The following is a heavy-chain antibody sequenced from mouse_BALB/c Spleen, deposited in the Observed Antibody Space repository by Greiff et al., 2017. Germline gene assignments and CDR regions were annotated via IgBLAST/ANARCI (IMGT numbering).Heavy chain of an antibody. CDR3: ARSYDYILNYYAMDY. Sequence: QVQLKQSGPELVKPGASVKISCKASGYSFTSYYIHWVKQRPGQGLEWIGWIFPGSGNTKYNEKFKGKATLTADTSSSTAYMQLSSLTSEDSAVYFFARSYDYILNYYAMDYWGQGTSVTVSS. CDR2: IFPGSGNT. CDR1: GYSFTSYY. V-gene: IGHV1-66*01. J-gene: IGHJ4*01. D-gene: IGHD2-4*01.